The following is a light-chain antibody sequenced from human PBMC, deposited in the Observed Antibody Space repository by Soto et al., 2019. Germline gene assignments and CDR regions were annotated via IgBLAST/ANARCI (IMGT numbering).Light chain of an antibody. Sequence: IVMTQSPDSLAVSLGARAPITCKSSQSVLYSSDNRNYLAWYRQKPGQPPELLIYWASTRKSGVPDRFSGSGSGTDFTLTVSSVQAEDVAVYYCQQDYITPHTFGQGTKLEIK. V-gene: IGKV4-1*01. CDR2: WAS. CDR3: QQDYITPHT. CDR1: QSVLYSSDNRNY. J-gene: IGKJ2*01.